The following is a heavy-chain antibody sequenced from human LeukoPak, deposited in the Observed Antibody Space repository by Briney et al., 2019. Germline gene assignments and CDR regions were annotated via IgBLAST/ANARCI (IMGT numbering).Heavy chain of an antibody. V-gene: IGHV1-8*01. Sequence: ASVKVSCKASGYTFTSYDINWVRQATGQGLEWMGWMNPNSGNTGYAQKFQGRVTMTRNTSISTAYMELRSLRSEDTAVYYCATIPRIAVAGNHYYYGMDVWGQGTTVTVSS. CDR1: GYTFTSYD. CDR3: ATIPRIAVAGNHYYYGMDV. CDR2: MNPNSGNT. D-gene: IGHD6-19*01. J-gene: IGHJ6*02.